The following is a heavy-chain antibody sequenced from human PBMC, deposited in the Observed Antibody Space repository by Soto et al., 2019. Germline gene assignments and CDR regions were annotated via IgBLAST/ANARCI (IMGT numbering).Heavy chain of an antibody. D-gene: IGHD5-12*01. Sequence: EVQVLESGGGLVQPGGSLSLSCAASGFAFSTYAMSWVRQAPGKGLEWVASISGSGGSTYYADSAKGRFTISRDNSQNTVILQMNNLRAEDTAVYHCAKGTYSGYVSWVDPWGQGTLVSVSS. J-gene: IGHJ5*02. CDR3: AKGTYSGYVSWVDP. CDR1: GFAFSTYA. CDR2: ISGSGGST. V-gene: IGHV3-23*01.